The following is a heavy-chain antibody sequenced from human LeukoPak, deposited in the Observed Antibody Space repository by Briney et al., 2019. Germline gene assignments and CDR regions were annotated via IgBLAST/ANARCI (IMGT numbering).Heavy chain of an antibody. CDR3: ARVPVGAMVLGV. D-gene: IGHD1-26*01. V-gene: IGHV1-69*04. CDR1: GGTFSSYA. CDR2: IIPILGIA. Sequence: SVMVSCKASGGTFSSYAISWVRQAPGQGLEWMGRIIPILGIANYAQKFQGRVTITADKSTSTAYMELSSLRSEDTAVYYCARVPVGAMVLGVWGQGTTVTVSS. J-gene: IGHJ6*02.